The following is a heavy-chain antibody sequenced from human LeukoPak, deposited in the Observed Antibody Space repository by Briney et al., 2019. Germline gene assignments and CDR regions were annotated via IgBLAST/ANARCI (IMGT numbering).Heavy chain of an antibody. CDR1: GYTFTSYD. CDR2: MNPNSGNT. J-gene: IGHJ5*02. Sequence: ASVKVSCKASGYTFTSYDINWVRQATGQGLEWMGWMNPNSGNTGYAQKFQGRVTITRNTSISTAYMELSSLRSEDTAVYYCARGNYDYVWGSYRLNWFDPWGQGTLVTVSS. D-gene: IGHD3-16*02. V-gene: IGHV1-8*03. CDR3: ARGNYDYVWGSYRLNWFDP.